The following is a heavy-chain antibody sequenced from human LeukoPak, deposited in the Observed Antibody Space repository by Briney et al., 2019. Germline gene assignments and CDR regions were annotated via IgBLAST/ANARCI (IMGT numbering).Heavy chain of an antibody. CDR2: IYHSGST. Sequence: KPSETLSLTCAVSGYSISSGYYWGWIRQPPGKGLEWIGSIYHSGSTYYNPSLKSRVTISVDTSKNQFSLKLSSVTAADTAVYYCARSSSSLPWYFDYWGQGTLVTVSS. CDR3: ARSSSSLPWYFDY. D-gene: IGHD6-6*01. V-gene: IGHV4-38-2*01. CDR1: GYSISSGYY. J-gene: IGHJ4*02.